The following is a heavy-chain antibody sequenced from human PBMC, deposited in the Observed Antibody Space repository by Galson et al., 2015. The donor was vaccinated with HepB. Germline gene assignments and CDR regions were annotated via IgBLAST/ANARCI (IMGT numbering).Heavy chain of an antibody. CDR3: ARGGYSYGKFDY. CDR2: ISGDNANT. CDR1: GYTFSRYG. Sequence: SVKVSCKASGYTFSRYGISWVRQAPGQGLEWMGWISGDNANTNYAQKLQGRVTMTTDTSTSTAYMELTSLRSDDTAVYYCARGGYSYGKFDYWGQGTLATVSS. V-gene: IGHV1-18*01. D-gene: IGHD5-18*01. J-gene: IGHJ4*02.